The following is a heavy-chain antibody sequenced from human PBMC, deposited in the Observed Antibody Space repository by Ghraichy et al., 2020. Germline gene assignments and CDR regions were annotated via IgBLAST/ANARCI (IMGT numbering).Heavy chain of an antibody. CDR1: GYTFSSYD. CDR3: VRVGTGLGTYPPFDY. Sequence: ASVKVSCKAAGYTFSSYDISWVRQAPGQGLEWMGWIGAYTGNTNYAQNLRGRVTMTTDKSTDTAYMELRSLGSDDTAVYYCVRVGTGLGTYPPFDYWGPGTPVTVFS. CDR2: IGAYTGNT. D-gene: IGHD3/OR15-3a*01. J-gene: IGHJ4*02. V-gene: IGHV1-18*01.